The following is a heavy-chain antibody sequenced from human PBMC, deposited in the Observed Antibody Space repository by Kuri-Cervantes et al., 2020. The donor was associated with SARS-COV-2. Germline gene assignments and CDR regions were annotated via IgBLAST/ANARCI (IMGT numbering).Heavy chain of an antibody. V-gene: IGHV3-21*01. Sequence: GESLKISCAASGFTVRSNYMSWVRQVPGKGLEWVLSISSSSSYIYYTDSVKGRFTISRDNARNLLYLQMNSLRAEDTVVYYCARYRGGFWDLSYYMDEWGKGTTVTVSS. CDR2: ISSSSSYI. CDR3: ARYRGGFWDLSYYMDE. D-gene: IGHD3-10*01. J-gene: IGHJ6*03. CDR1: GFTVRSNY.